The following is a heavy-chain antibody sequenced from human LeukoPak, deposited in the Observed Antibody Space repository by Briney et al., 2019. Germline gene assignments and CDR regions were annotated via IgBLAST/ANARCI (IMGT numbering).Heavy chain of an antibody. J-gene: IGHJ3*02. CDR1: GFTFSSYW. V-gene: IGHV3-7*05. CDR2: IHEDGGDK. CDR3: ARTLRLGTPRAFDI. Sequence: GGSLRLFCVVSGFTFSSYWMNWVRQAPGKGLEWVANIHEDGGDKYYVDSVKGRFTISRDNAKNSLYLQMNSLRAEDTALYYCARTLRLGTPRAFDIWGRGTMVTVSS. D-gene: IGHD1-14*01.